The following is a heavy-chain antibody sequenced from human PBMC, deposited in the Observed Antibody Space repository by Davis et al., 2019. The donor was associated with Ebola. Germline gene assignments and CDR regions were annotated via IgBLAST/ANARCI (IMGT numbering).Heavy chain of an antibody. V-gene: IGHV4-59*01. D-gene: IGHD4-23*01. Sequence: PSETLSLTCTVSGGSISSYYWSWIWQPPGKGLEWIGYIYYSGSTNYNPSLKSRVTISVDTSKNQFSLKLSSVTAADTAVYYCARISVALGFDYWGQGTLVTVSS. CDR2: IYYSGST. J-gene: IGHJ4*02. CDR1: GGSISSYY. CDR3: ARISVALGFDY.